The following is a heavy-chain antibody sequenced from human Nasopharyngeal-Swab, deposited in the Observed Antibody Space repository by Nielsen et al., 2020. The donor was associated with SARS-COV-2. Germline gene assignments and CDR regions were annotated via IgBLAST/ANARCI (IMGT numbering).Heavy chain of an antibody. J-gene: IGHJ4*02. CDR3: TTDYYFDY. Sequence: GESLKISCAASGFIFSGSAMHWVRQASGKGLEWVGRIGDKDHNYATTYGAAVKGMFTISRDDSKNTAFLQMDSLKTEDTALYYCTTDYYFDYWGQGTLVTVSS. V-gene: IGHV3-73*01. CDR2: IGDKDHNYAT. CDR1: GFIFSGSA.